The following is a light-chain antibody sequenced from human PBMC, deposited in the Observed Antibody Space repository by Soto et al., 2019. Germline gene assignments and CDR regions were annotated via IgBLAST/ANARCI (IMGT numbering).Light chain of an antibody. CDR1: QSVSSN. CDR2: GAS. J-gene: IGKJ1*01. CDR3: KQYSNLWE. V-gene: IGKV3-15*01. Sequence: ELVMPSSQATLSVAPVEISPLSVRASQSVSSNLAWYQQKPGQAPRLLIYGASTRATCIPARFSGSGSGTDFTLTISSLQSEDFAVYYCKQYSNLWEVGKGHQVDLK.